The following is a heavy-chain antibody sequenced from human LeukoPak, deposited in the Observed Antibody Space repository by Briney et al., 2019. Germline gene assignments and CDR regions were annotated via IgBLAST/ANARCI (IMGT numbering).Heavy chain of an antibody. CDR2: IRGSGGST. Sequence: GGSLRLSCAASGFTFSSHAMTWVRQAPGKGLECVSAIRGSGGSTYYADSVKGRFTISRDNSKNTLYQQMNSLRAEDTAVYYCAKAKWELYYYALDVWGQGTTVTVSS. J-gene: IGHJ6*02. CDR1: GFTFSSHA. CDR3: AKAKWELYYYALDV. D-gene: IGHD1-26*01. V-gene: IGHV3-23*01.